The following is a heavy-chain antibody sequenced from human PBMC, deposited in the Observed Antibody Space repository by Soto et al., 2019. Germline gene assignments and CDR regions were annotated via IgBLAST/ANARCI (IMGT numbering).Heavy chain of an antibody. D-gene: IGHD2-15*01. Sequence: ASVKVSCKASGYTFTSYAMHWVRQAPGQRLEWMGWINAGNGNTKYSQKFQGRVTITRDTSASTAYMELSSLRSEDTAVYYCARGAGYCSGGSCYRWTSGAFDIWGQGTMVTVSS. CDR1: GYTFTSYA. J-gene: IGHJ3*02. CDR3: ARGAGYCSGGSCYRWTSGAFDI. V-gene: IGHV1-3*01. CDR2: INAGNGNT.